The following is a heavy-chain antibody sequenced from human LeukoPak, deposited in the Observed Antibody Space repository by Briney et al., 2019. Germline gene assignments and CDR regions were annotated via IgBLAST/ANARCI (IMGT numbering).Heavy chain of an antibody. Sequence: GGSLRLSCAASGFTFSSYSMNWVRQAPGKGLEWVSSISSSSSYIYYADSVKGRFTISRDNAKNSLYLQMNSLRAEDTAVYYCARTDIVVVVAATPGYFDYWGQGTLVTVSS. D-gene: IGHD2-15*01. J-gene: IGHJ4*02. CDR3: ARTDIVVVVAATPGYFDY. CDR2: ISSSSSYI. V-gene: IGHV3-21*01. CDR1: GFTFSSYS.